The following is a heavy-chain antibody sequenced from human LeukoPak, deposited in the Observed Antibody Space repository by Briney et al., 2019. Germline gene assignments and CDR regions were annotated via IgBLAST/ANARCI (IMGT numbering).Heavy chain of an antibody. J-gene: IGHJ5*02. CDR1: GYSISSGYY. V-gene: IGHV4-38-2*01. CDR2: ICRSGST. Sequence: PSETLSLTCAVSGYSISSGYYWGWIRQPPGKGLEWSGTICRSGSTYYNPALKSRVTISVDTSKNQFSLKLSSVTAADTAVYYCARVPHGEPIFGVVLYRLDPWGQGTLVTVSS. D-gene: IGHD3-3*01. CDR3: ARVPHGEPIFGVVLYRLDP.